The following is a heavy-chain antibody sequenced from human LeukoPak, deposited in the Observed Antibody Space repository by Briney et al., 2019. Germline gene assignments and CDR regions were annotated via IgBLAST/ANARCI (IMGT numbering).Heavy chain of an antibody. V-gene: IGHV4-34*01. CDR2: INHSGST. J-gene: IGHJ5*02. CDR1: GGSFSGYY. CDR3: ARGDFQGWFDP. D-gene: IGHD3-3*01. Sequence: SETLSLTCAVYGGSFSGYYWSWIRQPPGKGLEWIGEINHSGSTNYNPSLKSRVTILVDTSKNQFSLKLTSVTAADTAIYYCARGDFQGWFDPWGQGTLVTVSS.